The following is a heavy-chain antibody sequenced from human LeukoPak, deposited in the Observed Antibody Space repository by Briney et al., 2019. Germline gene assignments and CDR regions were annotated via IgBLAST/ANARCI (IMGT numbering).Heavy chain of an antibody. CDR2: INPNSGGT. D-gene: IGHD6-13*01. CDR3: ARDLGIAAAGKHFDY. J-gene: IGHJ4*02. CDR1: GYTFTGYY. Sequence: ASVKVSCTASGYTFTGYYMHWVRQAPGQGLEWMGRINPNSGGTNYAQKFQGRVTMTRDTSISTAYMELSRLRSDDTAVYYCARDLGIAAAGKHFDYWGQGTLVTVSS. V-gene: IGHV1-2*06.